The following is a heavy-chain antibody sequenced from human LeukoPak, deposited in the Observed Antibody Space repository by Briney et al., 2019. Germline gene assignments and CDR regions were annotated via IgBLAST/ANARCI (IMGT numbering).Heavy chain of an antibody. V-gene: IGHV4-61*01. J-gene: IGHJ3*02. CDR1: GGSISSGIYY. Sequence: SETLSLTCTVSGGSISSGIYYWSWIRQPPGKGLEWIGYIYYSGSSNYNPSLKSRVTISVDTSKNQFSLKLSSVTAADTAVYYCAREGTAARPGAFDIWGQGTMVTVSS. CDR3: AREGTAARPGAFDI. D-gene: IGHD6-6*01. CDR2: IYYSGSS.